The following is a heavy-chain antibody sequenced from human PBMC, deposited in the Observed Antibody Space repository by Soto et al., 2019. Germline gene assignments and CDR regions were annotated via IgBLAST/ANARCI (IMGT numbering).Heavy chain of an antibody. Sequence: SETLSLTCTVSGGSISSGGYYWSWIRQHPGKGLEWIGYIYYSGSTYYNPSLKSRVTISVDTSKNQFSLKLSSVTAADTAVYYCARGRGYSGYDRVAFDPWGQGTLVTVSS. CDR3: ARGRGYSGYDRVAFDP. CDR2: IYYSGST. D-gene: IGHD5-12*01. V-gene: IGHV4-31*03. J-gene: IGHJ5*02. CDR1: GGSISSGGYY.